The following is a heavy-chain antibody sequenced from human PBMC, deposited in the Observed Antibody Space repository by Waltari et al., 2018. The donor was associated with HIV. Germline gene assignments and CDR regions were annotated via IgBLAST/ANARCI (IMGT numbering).Heavy chain of an antibody. CDR1: GGTFITYD. CDR3: AREGGVSFPGAMDV. CDR2: IQPILRVP. D-gene: IGHD3-10*01. J-gene: IGHJ6*02. V-gene: IGHV1-69*04. Sequence: QVQLVQSGTEVRKPGSSVKVSCKTSGGTFITYDISRVRQAPGKGLGWLGKIQPILRVPNDARKFQGRITMTADKSTRTAYMELTSLGSDDTAGYDSAREGGVSFPGAMDVWGQGTTITVFS.